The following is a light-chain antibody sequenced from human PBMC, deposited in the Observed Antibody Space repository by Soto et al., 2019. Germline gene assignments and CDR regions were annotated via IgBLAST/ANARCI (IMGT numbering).Light chain of an antibody. Sequence: DIQMTQSPSTMSASVGDRVTITCRASQSIDSWLAWYQQKPGKATKCLMYKASNLESGVPSRFSGSGSEADCTLTISSLQPDAFATGYCQHYKSYPWPIGQGTKVEFK. CDR3: QHYKSYPWP. CDR1: QSIDSW. CDR2: KAS. V-gene: IGKV1-5*03. J-gene: IGKJ1*01.